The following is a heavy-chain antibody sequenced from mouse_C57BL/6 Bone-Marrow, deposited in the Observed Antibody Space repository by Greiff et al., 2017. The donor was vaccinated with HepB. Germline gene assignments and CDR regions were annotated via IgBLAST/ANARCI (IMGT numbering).Heavy chain of an antibody. CDR3: SEDSAVYYCALFITTTYYYAMDY. V-gene: IGHV1-87*01. CDR2: GQGLEWIG. D-gene: IGHD1-1*01. CDR1: YTFSRRVH. J-gene: IGHJ4*01. Sequence: VQVVESGPELARPWASVKISCQAFYTFSRRVHFAIRDTNYWMQWVKQRPGQGLEWIGAIYHGNGDNSYNQKFKGKATLTADKSSSTAYMQLSSLTSEDSAVYYCALFITTTYYYAMDYWGQGTSVTVSS.